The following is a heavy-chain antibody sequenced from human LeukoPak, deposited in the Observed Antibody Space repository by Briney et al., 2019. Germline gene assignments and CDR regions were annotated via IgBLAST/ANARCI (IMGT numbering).Heavy chain of an antibody. CDR1: GGSISSYY. V-gene: IGHV4-59*01. Sequence: SETLSLTCTVSGGSISSYYWSWIRQPPGKGLEWIGYIYYSGGTNYNPSLKSRVTISVDTSKNQFSLKLSSVTAADTAVYYRARTESGSYYTIDYWGQGTLVTVSS. CDR2: IYYSGGT. J-gene: IGHJ4*02. D-gene: IGHD3-10*01. CDR3: ARTESGSYYTIDY.